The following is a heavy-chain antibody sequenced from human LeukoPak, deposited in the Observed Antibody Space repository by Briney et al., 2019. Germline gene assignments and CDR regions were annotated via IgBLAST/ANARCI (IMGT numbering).Heavy chain of an antibody. D-gene: IGHD4-23*01. V-gene: IGHV4-39*01. CDR2: IYYSGST. CDR3: VYQGGNRNY. J-gene: IGHJ4*02. CDR1: GGSISGSSYY. Sequence: SETLSLTCAVSGGSISGSSYYWGWIRQPPGKGLEWIGSIYYSGSTYYNPSLKSRVTISVDTSKNQSSLRLNSVTAADTAVYYCVYQGGNRNYWGQGTLVTVSS.